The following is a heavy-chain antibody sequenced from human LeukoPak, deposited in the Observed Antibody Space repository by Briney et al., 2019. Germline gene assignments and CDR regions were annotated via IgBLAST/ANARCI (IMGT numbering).Heavy chain of an antibody. CDR3: ARDYSNRYYYYMDV. D-gene: IGHD4-11*01. Sequence: GGSLRLSCAASGFTFSSSSMNWVRQAPGKGLEWVSYISSSGSTIYYADSVKGRFTISRDNAKNSLYLQMNSLRAEDTAVYYCARDYSNRYYYYMDVWGKGTTVTVSS. CDR1: GFTFSSSS. J-gene: IGHJ6*03. CDR2: ISSSGSTI. V-gene: IGHV3-48*01.